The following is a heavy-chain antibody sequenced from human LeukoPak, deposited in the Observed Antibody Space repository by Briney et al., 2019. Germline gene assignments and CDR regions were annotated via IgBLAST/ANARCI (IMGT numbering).Heavy chain of an antibody. J-gene: IGHJ5*02. CDR2: IHSSGST. CDR3: ARRSAGIAGGPGFDP. CDR1: GGSINSFY. Sequence: SETLSLTCTVSGGSINSFYWSWIRQPPGKGLEWIGYIHSSGSTNYNPSLKSRVTISVDTSKHQVSLKLSSVTAADTAVYYCARRSAGIAGGPGFDPWGQGTLVTVSS. V-gene: IGHV4-4*09. D-gene: IGHD6-13*01.